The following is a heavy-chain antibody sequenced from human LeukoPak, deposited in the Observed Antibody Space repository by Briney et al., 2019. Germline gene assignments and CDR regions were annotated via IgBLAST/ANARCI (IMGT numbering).Heavy chain of an antibody. J-gene: IGHJ4*02. V-gene: IGHV1-46*01. CDR2: INPSGGGT. CDR3: ARDYWGLDY. CDR1: GYTFTSYY. D-gene: IGHD2-21*01. Sequence: GASVKVSCKGSGYTFTSYYVHWVRQAPGKGLEWMGVINPSGGGTTYAQTFQGRVTMTRGTSTSTVYVELSSLRSEDTVVYYCARDYWGLDYWGRGTLVTVSA.